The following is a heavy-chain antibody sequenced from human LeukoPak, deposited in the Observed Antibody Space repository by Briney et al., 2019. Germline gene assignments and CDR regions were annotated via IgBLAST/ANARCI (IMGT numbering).Heavy chain of an antibody. Sequence: PGGSLRLPCAASGFTFSNAWMSWVRQAPGKGLEWVGRIKSKTDGGTTDYAAPVKGRFTISRDDSKTTLHLQMNSLKIEDTAMYYCTTRLTIDYWGQGTLVTVSS. D-gene: IGHD3-3*01. CDR1: GFTFSNAW. CDR2: IKSKTDGGTT. CDR3: TTRLTIDY. J-gene: IGHJ4*02. V-gene: IGHV3-15*01.